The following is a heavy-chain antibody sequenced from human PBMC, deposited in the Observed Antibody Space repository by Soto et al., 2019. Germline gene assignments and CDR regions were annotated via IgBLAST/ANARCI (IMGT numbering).Heavy chain of an antibody. Sequence: SETLSLTCAVYGGSFSGYYWSWIRQPPGKGLEWIGEINHSGSTNYNPSLKSRVTISVDTSKNQFSLKLSSVTAADTAVYYCARAEGYDFWSGYYYYYYYGVDVWGQGTTVTVSS. J-gene: IGHJ6*02. CDR2: INHSGST. D-gene: IGHD3-3*01. CDR3: ARAEGYDFWSGYYYYYYYGVDV. CDR1: GGSFSGYY. V-gene: IGHV4-34*01.